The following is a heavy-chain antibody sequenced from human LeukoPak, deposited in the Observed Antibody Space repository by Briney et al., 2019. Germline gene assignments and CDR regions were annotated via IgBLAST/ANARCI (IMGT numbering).Heavy chain of an antibody. CDR3: ARDERKGSGWPYYFDY. Sequence: TSSETLSLTCTVSGGSISSYYWSWIRQPPGKGLEWIGYIYYSGSTDYNPSLKSRVTISVDTSKNQFSLQLNSVTPEDTAVYYCARDERKGSGWPYYFDYWGQGILVTVSS. J-gene: IGHJ4*02. CDR2: IYYSGST. V-gene: IGHV4-59*12. CDR1: GGSISSYY. D-gene: IGHD6-19*01.